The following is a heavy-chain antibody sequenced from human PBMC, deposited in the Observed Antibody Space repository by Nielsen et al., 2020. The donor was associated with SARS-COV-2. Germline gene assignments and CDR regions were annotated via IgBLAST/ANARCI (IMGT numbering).Heavy chain of an antibody. CDR2: INWNGGST. CDR3: ARGYYYDSSGYYLDYFDY. Sequence: GGSLRLSCAASGFTFDDYGMSWVRQAPGKGLEWVSGINWNGGSTGYADSVKGRFTISRDNAKNSLYLQMNSLRDEDTAVYYCARGYYYDSSGYYLDYFDYWGQGTLVTVSS. J-gene: IGHJ4*02. D-gene: IGHD3-22*01. V-gene: IGHV3-20*04. CDR1: GFTFDDYG.